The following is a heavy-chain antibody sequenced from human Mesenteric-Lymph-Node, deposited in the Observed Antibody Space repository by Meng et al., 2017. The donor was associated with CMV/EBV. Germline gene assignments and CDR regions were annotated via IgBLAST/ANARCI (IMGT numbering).Heavy chain of an antibody. CDR1: SGYY. V-gene: IGHV3-11*01. D-gene: IGHD3-22*01. J-gene: IGHJ4*02. CDR2: ISRSGRTK. CDR3: AVGVDYYGSSDPPGY. Sequence: SGYYWGWIRQPPGKGLEWVSYISRSGRTKYYADSVTGRFTISKDNAKNSLYLQMNSLRAEDTAVYYCAVGVDYYGSSDPPGYWGQGTLVTVSS.